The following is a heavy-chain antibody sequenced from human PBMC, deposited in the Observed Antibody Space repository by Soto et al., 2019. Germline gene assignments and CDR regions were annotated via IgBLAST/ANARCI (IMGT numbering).Heavy chain of an antibody. CDR1: GGPYSKYR. CDR3: ARSLLGDYYDSDGLDN. Sequence: QVQLVQSGTEVKKPGSSVTVSCKASGGPYSKYRISWLGQAPGQGFEWMGRIIPIFDITSYAQKFQGRVTITADKSTITVYIDLSSLRYEDTAVYYCARSLLGDYYDSDGLDNWGQGTLVTVSS. J-gene: IGHJ4*02. CDR2: IIPIFDIT. D-gene: IGHD3-22*01. V-gene: IGHV1-69*02.